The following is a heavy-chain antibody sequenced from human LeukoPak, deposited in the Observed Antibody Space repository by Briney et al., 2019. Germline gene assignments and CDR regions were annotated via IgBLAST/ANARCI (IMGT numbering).Heavy chain of an antibody. Sequence: KPSETLSLTCAVYGGSFSGYYWSWIRQPPGKGLEWIGEINHSGSTNYNPSLKSRVTISVDTSKTQFSLKLSSVTAADTAVYYCARRGRYGSSWYYFDYWGQGTLVTVSS. CDR1: GGSFSGYY. J-gene: IGHJ4*02. CDR2: INHSGST. D-gene: IGHD6-13*01. V-gene: IGHV4-34*01. CDR3: ARRGRYGSSWYYFDY.